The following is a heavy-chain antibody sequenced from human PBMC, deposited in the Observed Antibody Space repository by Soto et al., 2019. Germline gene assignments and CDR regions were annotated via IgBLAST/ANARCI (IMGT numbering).Heavy chain of an antibody. CDR2: IYYSGST. CDR1: GGSISSGDYY. V-gene: IGHV4-30-4*01. J-gene: IGHJ4*02. Sequence: SETLSLTCTVSGGSISSGDYYWSWIRQPPGKGLEWIGYIYYSGSTYYNPSLKSRVTISVDTSKNQFSLKLSSVTAADTAVYYCARLYYYGSGSSPSLDYWGQGTLVTVSS. CDR3: ARLYYYGSGSSPSLDY. D-gene: IGHD3-10*01.